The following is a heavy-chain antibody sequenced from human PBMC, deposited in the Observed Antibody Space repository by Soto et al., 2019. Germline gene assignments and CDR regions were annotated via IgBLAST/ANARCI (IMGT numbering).Heavy chain of an antibody. CDR2: TYHTGST. CDR3: ATRRDGSGSLDQ. J-gene: IGHJ4*02. CDR1: GGSISSPNW. Sequence: PSATRSLTCAVSGGSISSPNWCGWVRQPPGKGLEWIGETYHTGSTTYSPSLKSRGTISVEKSKNQFSLNLRSVTAADTAVYFCATRRDGSGSLDQWGQGTLVTV. V-gene: IGHV4-4*02. D-gene: IGHD3-10*01.